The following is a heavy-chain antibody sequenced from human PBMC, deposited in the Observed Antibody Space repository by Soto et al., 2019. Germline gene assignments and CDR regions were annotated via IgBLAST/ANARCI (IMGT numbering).Heavy chain of an antibody. Sequence: EVQLVESGGGLVQPGGSLRLSCAASGFTFSSYDMHWVRQATGKGLEWVSAIGTAGDTYYPGSVKGLFTISRENAKNSLYLQMNSLRAGDTAVYYCARGPTEYCSGGSCYRDGAFDIWGQGTMVTVSS. CDR3: ARGPTEYCSGGSCYRDGAFDI. V-gene: IGHV3-13*01. D-gene: IGHD2-15*01. CDR1: GFTFSSYD. CDR2: IGTAGDT. J-gene: IGHJ3*02.